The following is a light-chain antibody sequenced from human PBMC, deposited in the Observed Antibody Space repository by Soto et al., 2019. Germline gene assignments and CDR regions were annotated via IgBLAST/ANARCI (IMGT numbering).Light chain of an antibody. CDR1: ITSIGHNS. CDR3: ETWDSGLSAVV. CDR2: DND. V-gene: IGLV1-51*01. J-gene: IGLJ2*01. Sequence: QSVLTQPPSVSAAPGQKVTISCSGSITSIGHNSVSWYQQLPGAAPKLLIYDNDKRPSGISARFSGSKSGTSASLGVTGLQTEDEADYYCETWDSGLSAVVFGGGTKVTVL.